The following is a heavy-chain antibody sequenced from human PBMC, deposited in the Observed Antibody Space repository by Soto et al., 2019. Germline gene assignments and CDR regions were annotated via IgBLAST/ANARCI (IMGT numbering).Heavy chain of an antibody. J-gene: IGHJ5*02. CDR1: GYTLAIYD. CDR3: ARDLGGNSGWFDP. V-gene: IGHV1-8*01. D-gene: IGHD2-21*02. Sequence: QVQLVQSGAEVKKPGASVKVSCKASGYTLAIYDINWVRQATGQGLEWMGWMKPNNGNTGYAQKFQGRVTMTRDTSVSTVYIEMSRITSDSKARYYCARDLGGNSGWFDPMGHGTMV. CDR2: MKPNNGNT.